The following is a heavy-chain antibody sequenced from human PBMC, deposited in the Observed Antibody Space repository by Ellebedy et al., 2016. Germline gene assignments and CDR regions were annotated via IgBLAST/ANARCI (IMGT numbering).Heavy chain of an antibody. Sequence: SETLSLTCAVNGGSFSGYYFTCFXXPPGQGLVWIGEIYHTGSTNYNPSLKSRVTFSVDKSKNQFSLKLTSVTAADTVVFYCARDREFWGQGTLVTVSS. CDR1: GGSFSGYY. CDR3: ARDREF. D-gene: IGHD3-10*01. V-gene: IGHV4-34*01. J-gene: IGHJ4*02. CDR2: IYHTGST.